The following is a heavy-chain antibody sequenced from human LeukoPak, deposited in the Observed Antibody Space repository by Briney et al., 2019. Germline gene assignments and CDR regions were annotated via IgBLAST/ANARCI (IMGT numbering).Heavy chain of an antibody. CDR3: TRIDPLGFFDQ. CDR1: GASTSRYY. Sequence: SETLSLTCSVSGASTSRYYWSWVRQPLGQGLEWIGNIFYSGNSKYNPSLTNRISMSVDTSKTQYSLELTSVTAADTAVYYCTRIDPLGFFDQWGPGTLVTVSS. J-gene: IGHJ4*02. CDR2: IFYSGNS. V-gene: IGHV4-59*12. D-gene: IGHD6-25*01.